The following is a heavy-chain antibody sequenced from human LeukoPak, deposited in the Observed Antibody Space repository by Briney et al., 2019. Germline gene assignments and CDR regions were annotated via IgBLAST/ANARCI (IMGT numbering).Heavy chain of an antibody. V-gene: IGHV1-69*13. CDR3: AREEYGDYAPNWFDP. J-gene: IGHJ5*02. CDR2: IIPIFGTA. D-gene: IGHD4-17*01. CDR1: GGTFSSYA. Sequence: ASVKVSCKASGGTFSSYAISWVRQAPGQGLEWMGGIIPIFGTANYAQKFQGRVTITADESTSTAYMELSSLRSEDTAVYYCAREEYGDYAPNWFDPWGQETLVTVSS.